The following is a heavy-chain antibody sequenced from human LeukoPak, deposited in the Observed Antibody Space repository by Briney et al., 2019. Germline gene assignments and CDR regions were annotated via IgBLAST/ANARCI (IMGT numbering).Heavy chain of an antibody. CDR1: GFTFRRYG. J-gene: IGHJ4*02. Sequence: GRSLRLSCAASGFTFRRYGVHWVRQAPGKGLEWVEVIWYDGSHKYYADSVEGRFNISRDNSKNTLYREVNSLRAEDRAVYYGASVRVGEVSLVDYWGQATLVTV. D-gene: IGHD3-16*02. CDR2: IWYDGSHK. CDR3: ASVRVGEVSLVDY. V-gene: IGHV3-33*01.